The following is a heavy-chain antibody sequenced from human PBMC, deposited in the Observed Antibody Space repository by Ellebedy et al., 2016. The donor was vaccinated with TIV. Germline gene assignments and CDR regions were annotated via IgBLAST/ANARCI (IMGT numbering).Heavy chain of an antibody. CDR1: GYTFTSYA. V-gene: IGHV7-4-1*02. J-gene: IGHJ4*02. CDR3: ARNHYEFLTAYAHPPNY. D-gene: IGHD3-9*01. CDR2: INTNTGKP. Sequence: AASVKVSCKASGYTFTSYAMDWVRQAPGQGLEWMGWINTNTGKPTYAQALTGRFVFSLDTSVSTAYLQISSLNAEDTAVYYCARNHYEFLTAYAHPPNYWGQGTLVTVSS.